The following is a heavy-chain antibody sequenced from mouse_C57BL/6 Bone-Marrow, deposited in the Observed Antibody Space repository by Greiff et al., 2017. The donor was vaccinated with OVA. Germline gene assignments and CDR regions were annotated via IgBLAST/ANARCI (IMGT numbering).Heavy chain of an antibody. V-gene: IGHV1-76*01. CDR1: GYTFTDYY. CDR2: IYPGSGNT. J-gene: IGHJ4*01. Sequence: VQLQQSGAELVRPGASVKLSCKASGYTFTDYYINWVKQRPGQGLEWIARIYPGSGNTYYNEKFKGKATLTAEKSSSTAYMQLSSLTSEDSAVYFCARYAMDYCGQGTSVTVSS. CDR3: ARYAMDY.